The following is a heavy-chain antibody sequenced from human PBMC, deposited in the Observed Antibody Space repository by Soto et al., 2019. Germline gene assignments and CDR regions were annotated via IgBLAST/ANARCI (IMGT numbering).Heavy chain of an antibody. J-gene: IGHJ6*02. Sequence: GESLKISCKGSGYSFTSYWIGWVRQMPGKGLEWMGIIYPGDSDTRYSPSFQGQVTISADKSISTAYLQWSSLKASDTAMYYCARLQSGIAARPSYYGMDVWGQGTTVTVSS. CDR2: IYPGDSDT. CDR3: ARLQSGIAARPSYYGMDV. V-gene: IGHV5-51*01. CDR1: GYSFTSYW. D-gene: IGHD6-6*01.